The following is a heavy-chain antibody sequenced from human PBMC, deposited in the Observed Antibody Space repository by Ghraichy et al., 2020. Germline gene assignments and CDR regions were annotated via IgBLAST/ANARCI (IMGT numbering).Heavy chain of an antibody. CDR1: GVTFSSYA. V-gene: IGHV3-23*01. Sequence: ETLSLTCAASGVTFSSYAMSWVRQAPGKGLEWVSAISGSGDKEYYADSVKGRFTISRDNFKNTLYLEMNSLRAEDTALYYCAKDPSPYSSSWYYFDYWGQGTLVTVSS. D-gene: IGHD2-2*01. CDR3: AKDPSPYSSSWYYFDY. J-gene: IGHJ4*02. CDR2: ISGSGDKE.